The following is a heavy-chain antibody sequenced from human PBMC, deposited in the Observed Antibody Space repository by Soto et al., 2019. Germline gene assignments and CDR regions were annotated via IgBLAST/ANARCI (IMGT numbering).Heavy chain of an antibody. J-gene: IGHJ3*02. Sequence: LRLSCAASGFSFGSYALSWVRQAPGKGLEWVSTISGSDGKTFYADSVKGRFSISRDTSQSTLYLQMNSLRADDTAMYYCAKDQGEPTDAFDIWGQGTMVTVSS. V-gene: IGHV3-23*01. CDR2: ISGSDGKT. CDR1: GFSFGSYA. D-gene: IGHD1-26*01. CDR3: AKDQGEPTDAFDI.